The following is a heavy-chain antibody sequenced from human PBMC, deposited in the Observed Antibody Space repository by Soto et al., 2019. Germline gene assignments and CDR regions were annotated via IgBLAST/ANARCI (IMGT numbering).Heavy chain of an antibody. Sequence: GESLKISCKGSGYSFTSYWIGWVRQMPGKGLEWMGIIYPGDSDTRYSPSFQGQVTISADKSISTAYLQWSSLKASDTAMYYCARPSGAVGGIVPEYYFDDWGQGTLVTVSS. CDR2: IYPGDSDT. J-gene: IGHJ4*02. V-gene: IGHV5-51*01. D-gene: IGHD6-19*01. CDR3: ARPSGAVGGIVPEYYFDD. CDR1: GYSFTSYW.